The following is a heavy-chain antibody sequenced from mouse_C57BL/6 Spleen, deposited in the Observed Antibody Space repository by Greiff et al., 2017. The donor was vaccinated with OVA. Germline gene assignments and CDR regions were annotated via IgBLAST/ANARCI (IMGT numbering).Heavy chain of an antibody. D-gene: IGHD1-1*01. CDR2: IDPEDGGT. V-gene: IGHV14-2*01. CDR3: ARPPSYVYAMDY. CDR1: GFNFTDYY. J-gene: IGHJ4*01. Sequence: VQLQQSGAELVKPGASVKLSCTASGFNFTDYYMHWVKQRTEQGLEWIGRIDPEDGGTNYAPKFKGKATITADTSSNTAYLQLSSLTSEDTADYYCARPPSYVYAMDYWGQGTSVTVSS.